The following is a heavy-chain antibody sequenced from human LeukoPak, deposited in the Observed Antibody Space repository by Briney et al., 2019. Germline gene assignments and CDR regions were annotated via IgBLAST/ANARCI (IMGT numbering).Heavy chain of an antibody. CDR3: VSFYETY. CDR2: INXXXXWX. D-gene: IGHD2-2*01. Sequence: GGSLRLSCAASGNYWMHWVRQAPGKGLVWVSHINXXXXWXXXXXSVKGRXXXXKDNAKNTVYLQMNNLRAEDTAVYYCVSFYETYWGRGTLVTVSS. J-gene: IGHJ4*02. V-gene: IGHV3-74*01. CDR1: GNYW.